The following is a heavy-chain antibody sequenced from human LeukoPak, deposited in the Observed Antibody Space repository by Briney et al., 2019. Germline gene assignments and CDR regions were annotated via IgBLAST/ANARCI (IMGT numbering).Heavy chain of an antibody. D-gene: IGHD3-22*01. CDR1: GFTFDEYG. CDR3: ARDPTYYYDSSGFPYYFDY. V-gene: IGHV3-20*04. Sequence: GGSLRLSCAASGFTFDEYGMSWVRQAPGKGLEWVSGINWNGGSTGYADSVKGRFTISRDNAKNSLYLQMNSLRAEDTALYYCARDPTYYYDSSGFPYYFDYWGQGTLVTVSS. CDR2: INWNGGST. J-gene: IGHJ4*02.